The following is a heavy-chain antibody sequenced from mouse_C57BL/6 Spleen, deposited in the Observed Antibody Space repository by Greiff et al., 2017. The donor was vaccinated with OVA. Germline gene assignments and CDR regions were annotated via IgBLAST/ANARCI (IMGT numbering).Heavy chain of an antibody. CDR2: IDPSDSYT. V-gene: IGHV1-59*01. J-gene: IGHJ4*01. Sequence: VQLQQPGAELVRPGTSVKLSCKASGYTFTSYWMHWVKQRPGQGLEWIGVIDPSDSYTNYNQKFKGKATLTVDTSSSTAYMQLSSLTSEDSAVYYCARRTGSTTVVDGYAMDYWGQGTSVTVSS. D-gene: IGHD1-1*01. CDR3: ARRTGSTTVVDGYAMDY. CDR1: GYTFTSYW.